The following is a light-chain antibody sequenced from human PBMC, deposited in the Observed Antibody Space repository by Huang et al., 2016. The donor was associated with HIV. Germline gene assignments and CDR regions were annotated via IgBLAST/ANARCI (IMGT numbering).Light chain of an antibody. CDR2: GAS. V-gene: IGKV3-15*01. CDR3: QQYNTSPTT. CDR1: QSVATQ. J-gene: IGKJ3*01. Sequence: EIIMTQFPATLSLSPGERATLSCRASQSVATQSAWYQQKPGQAPRLLIFGASNRATGVPDRFSGSGSGTEFTLTISSLQSEDFAVYYCQQYNTSPTTFGPGTRVEIK.